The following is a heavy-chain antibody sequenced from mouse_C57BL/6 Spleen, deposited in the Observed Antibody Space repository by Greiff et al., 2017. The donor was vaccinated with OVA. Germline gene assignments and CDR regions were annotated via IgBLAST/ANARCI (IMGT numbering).Heavy chain of an antibody. J-gene: IGHJ2*01. CDR2: IDPSDSYT. V-gene: IGHV1-59*01. D-gene: IGHD3-2*02. Sequence: QVQLQQPGAELVRPGPSVKLSCKASGYTFTSYWMHWVKQRPGQGLEWIGVIDPSDSYTKYNQKFKGKATLTVDTSSSTAYMQLSSLTSEDSAVYYCARKAAGDWGQGTTLTVSS. CDR1: GYTFTSYW. CDR3: ARKAAGD.